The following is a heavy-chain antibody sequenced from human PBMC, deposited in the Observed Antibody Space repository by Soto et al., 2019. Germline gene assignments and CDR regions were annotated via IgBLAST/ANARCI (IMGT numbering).Heavy chain of an antibody. CDR1: GYTFTSYG. D-gene: IGHD5-12*01. J-gene: IGHJ6*02. CDR2: IIPIYGTA. V-gene: IGHV1-69*05. CDR3: ARGLYVEMATILYYYYYGMDV. Sequence: ASVKVSCKASGYTFTSYGISWVRQAPGQGLEWMGGIIPIYGTANYAQKLQGRVTITTDESTSTAYMELSSLRSEDTAVYYCARGLYVEMATILYYYYYGMDVWGQGTTVTVSS.